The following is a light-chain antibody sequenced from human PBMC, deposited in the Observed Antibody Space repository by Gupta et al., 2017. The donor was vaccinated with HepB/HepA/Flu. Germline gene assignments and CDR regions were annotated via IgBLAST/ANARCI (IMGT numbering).Light chain of an antibody. CDR1: QSVSGHF. CDR2: GAS. V-gene: IGKV3-20*01. CDR3: HQYGDSLWT. Sequence: EVVLTQSPGTLSLFPGERATLSCRASQSVSGHFLAWYQQKPGQAPRLLLYGASTRATGIPDRFSGSGSGTDFTLSISRLEAEDFAVYYCHQYGDSLWTFGQGTKVEIK. J-gene: IGKJ1*01.